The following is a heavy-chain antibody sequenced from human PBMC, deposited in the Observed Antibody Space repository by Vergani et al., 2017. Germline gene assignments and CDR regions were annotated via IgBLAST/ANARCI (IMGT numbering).Heavy chain of an antibody. Sequence: QLQLQESGSGLVKPSQTLSLTCAVSGGSISSGGYSWSWIRKPPGKGLEWIGYIYHSGSTYYNPSLKSRVTISVDRSKNQFSLKLRSVTAADTAVYYCARDSFAWSVYYAHNWFDPWGQGTLVTVSS. CDR1: GGSISSGGYS. V-gene: IGHV4-30-2*01. CDR2: IYHSGST. D-gene: IGHD3-3*01. J-gene: IGHJ5*02. CDR3: ARDSFAWSVYYAHNWFDP.